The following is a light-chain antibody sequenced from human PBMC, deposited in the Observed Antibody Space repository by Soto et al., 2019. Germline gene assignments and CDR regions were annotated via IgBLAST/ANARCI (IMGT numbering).Light chain of an antibody. CDR1: QSVSIH. Sequence: ETVMTQSPGTLSVSLGERATLSCRASQSVSIHLAWYQQKPGQAPRLLIYDTSTRATGIPARFSGSGSGTEFTLTISSLQSEDFAVYYCQQRNSWPPYTFGQGTRLEIK. V-gene: IGKV3-15*01. CDR2: DTS. J-gene: IGKJ5*01. CDR3: QQRNSWPPYT.